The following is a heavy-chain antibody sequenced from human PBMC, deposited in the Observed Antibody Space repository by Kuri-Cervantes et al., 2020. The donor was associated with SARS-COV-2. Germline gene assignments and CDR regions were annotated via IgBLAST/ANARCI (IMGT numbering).Heavy chain of an antibody. V-gene: IGHV1-46*03. J-gene: IGHJ4*02. CDR1: GYTFTSYD. D-gene: IGHD3-3*01. CDR2: INPIGGST. Sequence: ASVKVSCKASGYTFTSYDMHWVRQAPGQGLEWMGRINPIGGSTSYAQKFQGRVTMTRDTSTSTVYMELSSLRSEDTAVYYCATETITIFGGVNRGWGLENWGQGTLVTVSS. CDR3: ATETITIFGGVNRGWGLEN.